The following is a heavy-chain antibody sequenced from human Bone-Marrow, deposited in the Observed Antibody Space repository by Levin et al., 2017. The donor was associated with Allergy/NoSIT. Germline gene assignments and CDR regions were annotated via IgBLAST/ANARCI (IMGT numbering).Heavy chain of an antibody. CDR3: AREILVTGPFDN. J-gene: IGHJ4*02. D-gene: IGHD3-22*01. V-gene: IGHV3-30*03. Sequence: GGSLRLSCAASGFTFSSYGMHWVRQAPGKGLEWVAVILHDGSNKYYADSVKGRFTISRDNSKNTLYLQMNTLRAEDTAVYYCAREILVTGPFDNWGQGTLVTVSS. CDR2: ILHDGSNK. CDR1: GFTFSSYG.